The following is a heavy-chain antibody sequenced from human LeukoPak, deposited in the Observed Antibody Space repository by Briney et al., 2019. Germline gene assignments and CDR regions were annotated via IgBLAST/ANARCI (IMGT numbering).Heavy chain of an antibody. V-gene: IGHV3-23*01. D-gene: IGHD3-22*01. Sequence: PGGSLRLSCAASGFTFRSHAMSWVRQAPGKGLEWVSVISGSGGSTYYADSVKGRFTISRDKSKNTLYLQMNSLRAEDTAMYYCAKDKKYYDSSGSPYYYYGMDVWGQGTTVTVSS. CDR2: ISGSGGST. CDR3: AKDKKYYDSSGSPYYYYGMDV. J-gene: IGHJ6*02. CDR1: GFTFRSHA.